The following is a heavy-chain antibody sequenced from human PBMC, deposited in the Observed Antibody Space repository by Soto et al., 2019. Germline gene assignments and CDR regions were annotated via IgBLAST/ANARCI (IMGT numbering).Heavy chain of an antibody. CDR3: ARSGYYYDSSGYYYLPHTRFDY. CDR2: IYYSGST. Sequence: QVQLQESGPGLVKPSQTLSLTCTVSGGSISSGGYYWSWIRQHPGKGLEWIGYIYYSGSTYYNPSLKSRVTISVDTSKNQFSLKLSSVTAADTAVYYCARSGYYYDSSGYYYLPHTRFDYWGQGTLVTVSS. J-gene: IGHJ4*02. D-gene: IGHD3-22*01. V-gene: IGHV4-31*03. CDR1: GGSISSGGYY.